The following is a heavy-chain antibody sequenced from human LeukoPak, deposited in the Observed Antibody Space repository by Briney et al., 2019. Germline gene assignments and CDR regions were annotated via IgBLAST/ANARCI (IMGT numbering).Heavy chain of an antibody. D-gene: IGHD6-13*01. CDR2: ISSSSSYI. CDR3: AKEGIAAAGVYY. J-gene: IGHJ4*02. V-gene: IGHV3-21*04. Sequence: GGSLRLSCAASGFTFSSYSMNWVRQAPGKGLEWVSSISSSSSYIYYADSVKGRFTISRDNAKNSLYLQMNSLRAEDTAVYYCAKEGIAAAGVYYWGQGTLVTVSS. CDR1: GFTFSSYS.